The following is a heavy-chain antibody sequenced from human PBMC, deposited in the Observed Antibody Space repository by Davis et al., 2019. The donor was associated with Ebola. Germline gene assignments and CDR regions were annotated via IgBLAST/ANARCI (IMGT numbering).Heavy chain of an antibody. Sequence: ASVKVSCKASGYTFTSYAISWVRQAPGQGLEWMGWISGYNGNTNYAQKFQGRVTITADESTRTAYMELNGLRSEDTAVYYCAHLGPQRYCSGGGCHGYLDYWGQGTLVTVSS. CDR1: GYTFTSYA. V-gene: IGHV1-18*01. CDR3: AHLGPQRYCSGGGCHGYLDY. J-gene: IGHJ4*02. CDR2: ISGYNGNT. D-gene: IGHD2-15*01.